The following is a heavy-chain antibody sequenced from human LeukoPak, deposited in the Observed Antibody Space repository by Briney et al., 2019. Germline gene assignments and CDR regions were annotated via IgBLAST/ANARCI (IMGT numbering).Heavy chain of an antibody. CDR3: AKNVAARPPFDY. CDR2: INHSGST. D-gene: IGHD6-6*01. J-gene: IGHJ4*02. CDR1: GGSFSGYY. V-gene: IGHV4-34*01. Sequence: SETLSLTCAVYGGSFSGYYWSWIRQPPGKGLEWIGEINHSGSTNYNPSLKSRVTISVDTSKNQFSLKLSSVTAADTAVYYCAKNVAARPPFDYWGQGTLVTVSS.